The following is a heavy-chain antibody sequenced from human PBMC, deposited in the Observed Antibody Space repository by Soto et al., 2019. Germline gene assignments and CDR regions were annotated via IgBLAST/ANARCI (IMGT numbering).Heavy chain of an antibody. CDR2: IYYDGST. CDR1: GGSITSGLYY. J-gene: IGHJ6*02. V-gene: IGHV4-39*01. CDR3: VRHADRGNYQHGMDV. Sequence: QLQLQESGPGLVKPSDTLSLTCTVSGGSITSGLYYWGWVRQPPGKGLEWIGSIYYDGSTYYNPSLKSRVTISVDTSKSQFSLKLSSVTAADTGIYYCVRHADRGNYQHGMDVWGRGTTLTVSS. D-gene: IGHD1-26*01.